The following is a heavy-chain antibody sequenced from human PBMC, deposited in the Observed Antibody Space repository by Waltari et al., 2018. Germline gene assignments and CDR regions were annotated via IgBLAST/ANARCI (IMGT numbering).Heavy chain of an antibody. CDR3: ARDKSGLGY. CDR2: ISSDSSIM. J-gene: IGHJ4*02. Sequence: EVQLVESGGGPVQPGGSLRPSCAASGFPFSTYNMNWVRQAPGKGLEWVSYISSDSSIMYYADSVKGRFTISRDNAKNSLYLHMNSLRAEDTAVYYCARDKSGLGYWGQGTLVTVSS. D-gene: IGHD3-10*01. V-gene: IGHV3-48*01. CDR1: GFPFSTYN.